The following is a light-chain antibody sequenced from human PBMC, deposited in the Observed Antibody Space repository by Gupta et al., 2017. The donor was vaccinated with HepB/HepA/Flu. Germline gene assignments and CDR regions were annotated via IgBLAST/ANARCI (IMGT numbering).Light chain of an antibody. CDR2: AAS. CDR3: QQSHSTPPT. J-gene: IGKJ1*01. CDR1: QSIRSY. Sequence: DIQMTQSPSSLSASVGDRVTIPCRASQSIRSYLNWYQQKPGKAPKLLIYAASSWQSGVPSRFSGSGSGTDFTLTISSLQPEDFATYYCQQSHSTPPTFGQGTKVEIK. V-gene: IGKV1-39*01.